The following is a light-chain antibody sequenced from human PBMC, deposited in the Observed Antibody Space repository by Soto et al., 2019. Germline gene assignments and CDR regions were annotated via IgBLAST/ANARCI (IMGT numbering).Light chain of an antibody. CDR2: EVT. CDR3: SSFAGTNSFV. CDR1: SSDVGGYKF. J-gene: IGLJ1*01. V-gene: IGLV2-8*01. Sequence: QSVLTPPASVSGSPGQSITVSCTGTSSDVGGYKFVSWYQQRPGKAPNLIIYEVTRRPSGVPDRIFASKSDTTASLTVSGLQAEDEADYYCSSFAGTNSFVFGTGTKVSVL.